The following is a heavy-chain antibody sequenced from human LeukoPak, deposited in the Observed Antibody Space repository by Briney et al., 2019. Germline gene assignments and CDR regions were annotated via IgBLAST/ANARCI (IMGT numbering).Heavy chain of an antibody. V-gene: IGHV4-34*01. J-gene: IGHJ5*02. CDR1: GGSFSGYY. D-gene: IGHD3-10*01. CDR2: INHSGST. CDR3: ATTSMVRELNNWFDP. Sequence: PSETLSLTCAVYGGSFSGYYWSWIRQPPGKGLEWIGEINHSGSTNYNPSLKSRVTISVDTSKNQFSLKLSSVTAADTAVYYCATTSMVRELNNWFDPWGQGTLVTVSS.